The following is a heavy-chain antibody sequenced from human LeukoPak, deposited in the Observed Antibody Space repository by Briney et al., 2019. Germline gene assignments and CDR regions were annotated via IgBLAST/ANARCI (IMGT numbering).Heavy chain of an antibody. Sequence: HPGGSLRLSCAASGFTFSNYWMSWVRQAPGKGLEWVANIKQDGSEKYYVDSVKGRFTISRDNAKNSLYLQMNSLRAEDTAVYYCARADSSIAARLSRSSIFNYYYYMDVWGKGTTVTVSS. J-gene: IGHJ6*03. D-gene: IGHD6-6*01. CDR2: IKQDGSEK. CDR1: GFTFSNYW. V-gene: IGHV3-7*01. CDR3: ARADSSIAARLSRSSIFNYYYYMDV.